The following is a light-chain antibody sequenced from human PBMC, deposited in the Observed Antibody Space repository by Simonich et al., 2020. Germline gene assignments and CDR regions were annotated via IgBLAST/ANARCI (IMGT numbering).Light chain of an antibody. Sequence: DIVMTQSPDSLAVSLGERATINCKSSQSVLYSSNNKNYLAWYQQKPGQPPKLLIYCDSTRESGVPYRFSGSGSGTDFTLTISSLQAEDVAVYYCQQYYSTPYTFGQGTKLEIK. CDR3: QQYYSTPYT. V-gene: IGKV4-1*01. J-gene: IGKJ2*01. CDR1: QSVLYSSNNKNY. CDR2: CDS.